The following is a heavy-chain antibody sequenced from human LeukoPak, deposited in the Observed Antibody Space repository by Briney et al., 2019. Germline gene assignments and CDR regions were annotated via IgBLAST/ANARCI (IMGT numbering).Heavy chain of an antibody. CDR2: INWNGGST. CDR3: AKDWGSAWFHYFDY. V-gene: IGHV3-20*04. D-gene: IGHD6-19*01. J-gene: IGHJ4*02. Sequence: GGSLRLSCAASGFTFDDYGMSWVRQAPGKGLEWVSGINWNGGSTGYADSVKGRFTISRDNAKNSLYLQMNSLRAEDTALYYCAKDWGSAWFHYFDYWGQGTLVTVSS. CDR1: GFTFDDYG.